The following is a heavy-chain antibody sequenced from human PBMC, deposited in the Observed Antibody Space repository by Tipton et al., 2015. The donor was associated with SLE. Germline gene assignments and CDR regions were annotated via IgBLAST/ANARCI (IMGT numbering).Heavy chain of an antibody. V-gene: IGHV4-39*07. CDR3: ARGNPYSFSSSAFDI. Sequence: TLSLTCAVSGGSISSSSYHWGWIRQPPGKGLEWIGSIYYSGSTYYNPSLKSRVTISVDTSKNQFSLKLSSVTAADTAVYYCARGNPYSFSSSAFDIWGQGTMVTVSS. J-gene: IGHJ3*02. CDR2: IYYSGST. D-gene: IGHD6-6*01. CDR1: GGSISSSSYH.